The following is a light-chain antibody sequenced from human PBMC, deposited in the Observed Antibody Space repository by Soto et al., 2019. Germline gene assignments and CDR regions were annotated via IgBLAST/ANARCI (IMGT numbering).Light chain of an antibody. CDR1: QSVSSSF. V-gene: IGKV3D-20*02. J-gene: IGKJ3*01. CDR2: AAS. Sequence: EIMLTQSPGTLSLSPGERATLSCRASQSVSSSFLAWYQQNPGQAPRLLIYAASTRATGIPDGFSGSGSGTDFTVTISSLEPEDFAVYLCQHCSTSFRTFGPGTKVDIK. CDR3: QHCSTSFRT.